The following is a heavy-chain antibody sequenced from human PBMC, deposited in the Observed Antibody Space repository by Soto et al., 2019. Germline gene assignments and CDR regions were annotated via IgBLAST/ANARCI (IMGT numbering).Heavy chain of an antibody. CDR3: ARQRDIVPHDY. CDR1: GGSISSSSYY. J-gene: IGHJ4*02. Sequence: SETLSLTCTVSGGSISSSSYYWGWIRQPPGKGLEWIGSIYYSGSTYYNPSLKSRVTISVDTSKNQFSLKLSSVTAADTAVYYCARQRDIVPHDYWGQGTLVTVSS. D-gene: IGHD2-8*01. V-gene: IGHV4-39*01. CDR2: IYYSGST.